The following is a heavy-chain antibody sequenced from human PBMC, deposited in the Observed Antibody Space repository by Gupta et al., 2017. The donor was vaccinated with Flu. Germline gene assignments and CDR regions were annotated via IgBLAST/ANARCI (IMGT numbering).Heavy chain of an antibody. CDR1: GFSFSRYW. J-gene: IGHJ4*02. CDR3: ARAGPYLADYGELAD. CDR2: INQDGSEK. Sequence: EMQLVESGGTLVQPGGSLRLSCAPSGFSFSRYWMTWVRQAPGKGLEWVANINQDGSEKYYVDSVKGRFTISRDNAQNSLCLQMSNLRVEDTAMYYCARAGPYLADYGELADWGQGTLVTVSS. V-gene: IGHV3-7*01. D-gene: IGHD4-17*01.